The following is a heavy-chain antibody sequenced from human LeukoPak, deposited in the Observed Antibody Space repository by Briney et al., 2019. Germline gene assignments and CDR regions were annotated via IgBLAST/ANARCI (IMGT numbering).Heavy chain of an antibody. CDR1: GFTFSSYE. Sequence: LRLSCAASGFTFSSYEMNWVRQAPGKGLEWIGGINHSGSTNYNPSLKSRVTISVDTSKNQFSLKLSSVTAADTAVYYCARLYTSDIKYDYWGQGTLVTVSS. J-gene: IGHJ4*02. D-gene: IGHD6-6*01. CDR3: ARLYTSDIKYDY. V-gene: IGHV4-34*01. CDR2: INHSGST.